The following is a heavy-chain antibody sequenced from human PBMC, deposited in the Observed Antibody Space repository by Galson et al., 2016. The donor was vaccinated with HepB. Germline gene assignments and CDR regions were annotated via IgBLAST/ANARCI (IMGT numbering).Heavy chain of an antibody. V-gene: IGHV3-23*01. J-gene: IGHJ4*02. Sequence: SLRLSCAGSGFSFSTYAMSWVHQTPGKGLEWVSVISGSGETAYADSVKGRFTVSRDNSKNMVYLQMNSLRAEDTALYFCAKTFTYCSGPRCYGGHFDDWGQGTPVTVSS. CDR2: ISGSGETA. D-gene: IGHD2-15*01. CDR1: GFSFSTYA. CDR3: AKTFTYCSGPRCYGGHFDD.